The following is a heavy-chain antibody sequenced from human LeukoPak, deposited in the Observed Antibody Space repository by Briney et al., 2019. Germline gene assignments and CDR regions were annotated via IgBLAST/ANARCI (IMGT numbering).Heavy chain of an antibody. CDR1: GYTFTSYD. CDR3: ARDRGYSYGPGDY. Sequence: SVKVSCKASGYTFTSYDINWVRQATGQGLEWMGGIIPIFGTANYAQKFQGRVTITADKSTSTAYMELSSLRSEDTAVYYCARDRGYSYGPGDYWGQGTLVTVSS. CDR2: IIPIFGTA. J-gene: IGHJ4*02. V-gene: IGHV1-69*06. D-gene: IGHD5-18*01.